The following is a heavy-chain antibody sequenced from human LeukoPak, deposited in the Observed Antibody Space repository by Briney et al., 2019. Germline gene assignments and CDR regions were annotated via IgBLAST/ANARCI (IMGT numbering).Heavy chain of an antibody. CDR2: ISSSGSTI. D-gene: IGHD6-19*01. Sequence: GGSLRLSCAASGFTFSSYEMNWVRQAPGKGLEWVSYISSSGSTIYYADSVKGRFTISRDNAKNSLYLQMNSLRAEDTAVYYSARDLAVAGDAFDIWGQGTMVTVSS. V-gene: IGHV3-48*03. CDR3: ARDLAVAGDAFDI. J-gene: IGHJ3*02. CDR1: GFTFSSYE.